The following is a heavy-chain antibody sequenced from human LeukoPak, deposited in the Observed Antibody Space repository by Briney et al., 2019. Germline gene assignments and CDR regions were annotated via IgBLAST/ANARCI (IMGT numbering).Heavy chain of an antibody. CDR1: GYSFTAYY. CDR3: ARAYSGFEAFDY. V-gene: IGHV1-2*02. J-gene: IGHJ4*02. D-gene: IGHD5-12*01. CDR2: INPNSGGA. Sequence: GASVKVSCKASGYSFTAYYMNWVRQAPGQGLEWMGWINPNSGGANYAEKFQGRVTMTRDTSISTAYMELSRLRSDDTAVYFCARAYSGFEAFDYWGQGTLVTVSS.